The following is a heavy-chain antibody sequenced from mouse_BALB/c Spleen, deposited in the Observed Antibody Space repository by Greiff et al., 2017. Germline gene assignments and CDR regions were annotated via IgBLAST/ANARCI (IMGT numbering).Heavy chain of an antibody. CDR2: INPGSGGT. J-gene: IGHJ2*01. D-gene: IGHD1-1*01. V-gene: IGHV1-54*01. CDR1: GYAFTNYL. Sequence: VQLQQSGAELVRPGTSVKVSCKASGYAFTNYLIEWVKQRPGQGLEWIGVINPGSGGTNYNEKFKGKATLTADKSSSTAYMQLSSLTSDDSAVYFCARSLLLLDYWGQGTTRTVSA. CDR3: ARSLLLLDY.